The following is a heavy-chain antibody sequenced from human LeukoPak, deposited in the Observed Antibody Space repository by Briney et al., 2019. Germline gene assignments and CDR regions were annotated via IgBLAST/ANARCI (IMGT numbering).Heavy chain of an antibody. Sequence: PGGPLRLSCTASGLTFSTYWVHWVRQAPGKGLVWVSQIKFDGSLASYADSVKGRFTISRDNAKNTLYLQMNTLGTEDTAVYYCVTGHYDSRMYFDLWGRGTLVTVSS. CDR3: VTGHYDSRMYFDL. D-gene: IGHD3-16*01. CDR1: GLTFSTYW. J-gene: IGHJ2*01. V-gene: IGHV3-74*01. CDR2: IKFDGSLA.